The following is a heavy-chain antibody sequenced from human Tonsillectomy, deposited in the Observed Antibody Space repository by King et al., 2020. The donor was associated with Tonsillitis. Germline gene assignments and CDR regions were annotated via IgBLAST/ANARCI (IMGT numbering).Heavy chain of an antibody. CDR1: GFTFSDYY. J-gene: IGHJ4*02. CDR2: ISSDSSYT. D-gene: IGHD6-19*01. V-gene: IGHV3-11*05. Sequence: VQLVQSGGGLVKPGGSLRLSCAASGFTFSDYYMSWIRQAPGKGLEWVSYISSDSSYTNYADSVKGRFTISRDNAKNSLYLQMNSLRAEDTAVYYCARHSSGWYGGEGGGNFHYWGQGTLVTVSS. CDR3: ARHSSGWYGGEGGGNFHY.